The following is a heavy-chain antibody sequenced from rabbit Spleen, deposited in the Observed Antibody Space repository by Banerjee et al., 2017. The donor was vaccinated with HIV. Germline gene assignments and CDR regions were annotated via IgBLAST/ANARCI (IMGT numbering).Heavy chain of an antibody. Sequence: QSLEESGGDLVKPGASLTLTCTASGFSFSSSYYMCWVRQAPGKGLECIACIYGGDSGSTYYASWAKGRFTISKTSSTTVTLQMTSLTAADTATYFCARNMWNNNNNLWGPGTLVTVS. CDR3: ARNMWNNNNNL. V-gene: IGHV1S40*01. CDR1: GFSFSSSYY. CDR2: IYGGDSGST. J-gene: IGHJ4*01.